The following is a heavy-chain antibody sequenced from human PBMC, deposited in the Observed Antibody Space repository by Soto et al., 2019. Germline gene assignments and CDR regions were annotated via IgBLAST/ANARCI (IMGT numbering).Heavy chain of an antibody. D-gene: IGHD2-21*02. J-gene: IGHJ4*02. Sequence: QVQLVQSGAEVKKPGSSVKVSCKASGGTFTSYAISWVRRAPGQGLEWMGGVIPLFGTANYAPNIQDRVTITADASTSTAYVELSGLRSEDTAVYYCAKGCLCGGDCFSVFDSWGQGTLVTVSS. CDR1: GGTFTSYA. CDR3: AKGCLCGGDCFSVFDS. V-gene: IGHV1-69*01. CDR2: VIPLFGTA.